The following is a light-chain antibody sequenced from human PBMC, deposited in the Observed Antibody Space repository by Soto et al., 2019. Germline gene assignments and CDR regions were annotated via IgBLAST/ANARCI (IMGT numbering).Light chain of an antibody. CDR2: AAS. Sequence: DIQMTQSPSSLSASVGDTGTITCRASQGILDYLAWYQQRPGEPPNLLIYAASTLKIGVPSRFRGSGAGTDFALTISSLQPEDAATYYCQKYESAPHTLGPGTKVEIK. V-gene: IGKV1-27*01. CDR1: QGILDY. J-gene: IGKJ1*01. CDR3: QKYESAPHT.